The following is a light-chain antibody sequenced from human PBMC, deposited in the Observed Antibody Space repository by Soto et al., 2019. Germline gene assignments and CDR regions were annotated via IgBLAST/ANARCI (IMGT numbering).Light chain of an antibody. Sequence: QSALTQPASVSGSPGQSITISCTGTNSDVGSYDLVSWYQHHPGTAPKLILYEVTKRPSGVSNRFSGSKSGNTASLTISGLQTEDDSHYYCCSYANGNTLLFGGGTKVTVL. J-gene: IGLJ2*01. CDR2: EVT. CDR1: NSDVGSYDL. V-gene: IGLV2-23*02. CDR3: CSYANGNTLL.